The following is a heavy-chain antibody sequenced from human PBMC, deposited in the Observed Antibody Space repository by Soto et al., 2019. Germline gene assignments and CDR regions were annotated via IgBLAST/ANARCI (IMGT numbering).Heavy chain of an antibody. J-gene: IGHJ6*02. CDR1: GFIFSASS. Sequence: PGGSLRLSCAASGFIFSASSLHWVRQPPGKGLEWVAYISYDGINNYYADSMKGRFTISRDNSRYTLYLQMNSLRPEDMAVYYCARDRTAYGSGSYYYGMDVWGQGTTVTV. V-gene: IGHV3-30-3*01. CDR2: ISYDGINN. D-gene: IGHD3-10*01. CDR3: ARDRTAYGSGSYYYGMDV.